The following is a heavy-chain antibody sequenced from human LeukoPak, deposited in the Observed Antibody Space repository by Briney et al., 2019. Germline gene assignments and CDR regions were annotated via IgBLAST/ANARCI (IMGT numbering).Heavy chain of an antibody. Sequence: PGGSLRLSCAASGFTFSDDYMNWIRQAPGKGLEWVSYISGSGSYTNYADSVKGRFTISRDNAKNSLYLQMNSLRAEDTAVYYCARGESFSSGWPCYFDFWGQGALVTVSS. J-gene: IGHJ4*02. CDR2: ISGSGSYT. CDR1: GFTFSDDY. D-gene: IGHD6-19*01. CDR3: ARGESFSSGWPCYFDF. V-gene: IGHV3-11*05.